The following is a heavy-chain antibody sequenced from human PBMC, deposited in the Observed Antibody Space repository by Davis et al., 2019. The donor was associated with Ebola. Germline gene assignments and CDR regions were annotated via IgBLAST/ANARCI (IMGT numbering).Heavy chain of an antibody. V-gene: IGHV3-7*03. CDR3: ARDRVKWLRWDYAFDI. CDR1: GITFSSYW. D-gene: IGHD5-12*01. CDR2: IKQDGSEK. J-gene: IGHJ3*02. Sequence: GESLKISCAASGITFSSYWMSWVRQAPGKGLEWVANIKQDGSEKYYVDSVKGRFTISRDNAKNSLYLQMNSLRAEDTAVYYCARDRVKWLRWDYAFDIWGQGTMVTVSS.